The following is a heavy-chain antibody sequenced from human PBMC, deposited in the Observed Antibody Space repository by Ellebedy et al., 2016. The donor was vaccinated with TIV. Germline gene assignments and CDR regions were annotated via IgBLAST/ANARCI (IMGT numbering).Heavy chain of an antibody. CDR3: AREGYDYVWGSYRPGEYFDY. D-gene: IGHD3-16*02. CDR1: GASISSYY. J-gene: IGHJ4*02. V-gene: IGHV4-59*12. CDR2: IYYSGST. Sequence: SETLSLXXTVSGASISSYYWSWIRQSPGKGLEWIGYIYYSGSTNYNPSLKSRVTISVDTSKNQFSLKLSSVTAADTAVYYCAREGYDYVWGSYRPGEYFDYWGQGTLVTVSS.